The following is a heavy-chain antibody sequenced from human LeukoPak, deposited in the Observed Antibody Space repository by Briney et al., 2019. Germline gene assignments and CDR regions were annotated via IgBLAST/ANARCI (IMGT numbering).Heavy chain of an antibody. CDR2: INPNSGGT. CDR3: AGVASSGSLRVDY. J-gene: IGHJ4*02. CDR1: GYTFTGYY. Sequence: ASVKVSCKASGYTFTGYYMHWVRPAPGQGLEWMGWINPNSGGTNYAQKFQGRVTMTRDTSISTAYMELSRLRSDDTAVYYCAGVASSGSLRVDYWGQGTLVTVSS. V-gene: IGHV1-2*02. D-gene: IGHD3-22*01.